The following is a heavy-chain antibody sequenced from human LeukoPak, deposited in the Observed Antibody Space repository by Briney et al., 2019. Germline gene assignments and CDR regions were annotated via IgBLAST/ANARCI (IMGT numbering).Heavy chain of an antibody. Sequence: SETLSLTCTVSGGSISSYYWSWIRQPPGKGLDWIGYIYYSGSTNSNPSLKSRVTISVDTSKNQISRNLSSVTAPDTAVYYCSRLPDYSNYVDWFDPWGQGTLVTVSS. J-gene: IGHJ5*02. CDR1: GGSISSYY. D-gene: IGHD4-11*01. V-gene: IGHV4-59*08. CDR3: SRLPDYSNYVDWFDP. CDR2: IYYSGST.